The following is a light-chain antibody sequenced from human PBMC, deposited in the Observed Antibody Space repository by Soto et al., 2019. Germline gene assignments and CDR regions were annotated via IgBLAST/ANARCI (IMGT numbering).Light chain of an antibody. CDR2: DAS. V-gene: IGKV3-11*01. Sequence: EIVLTQSPATLSLSPGERATLSCRASQSVSSYLAWYPQKPGQAPRLLIYDASNRATGIPARFSGSGSGTDFTLTISSLEPEDFAVYYCQQRSNWVTFGPGTKVDIK. CDR3: QQRSNWVT. CDR1: QSVSSY. J-gene: IGKJ3*01.